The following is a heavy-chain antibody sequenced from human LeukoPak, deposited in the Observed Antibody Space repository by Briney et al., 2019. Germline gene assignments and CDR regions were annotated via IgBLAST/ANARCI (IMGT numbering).Heavy chain of an antibody. CDR3: ARRLEWGATNAFDI. CDR1: GFTFSSYSM. V-gene: IGHV4-4*02. J-gene: IGHJ3*02. D-gene: IGHD3-16*01. Sequence: GLLRLSCAASGFTFSSYSMNWVRQAPGKGLEWIGEIYDSANTNYNPSLKSRVTISVDKSKNQFSLNLNSVTAADTAVYYCARRLEWGATNAFDIWGQGTMVTVSS. CDR2: IYDSANT.